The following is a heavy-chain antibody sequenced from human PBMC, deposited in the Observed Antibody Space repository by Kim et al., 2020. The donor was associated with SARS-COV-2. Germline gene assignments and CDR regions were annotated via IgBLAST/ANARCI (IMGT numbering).Heavy chain of an antibody. CDR3: ARGKSGYYYGMDD. J-gene: IGHJ6*02. V-gene: IGHV3-30*04. CDR1: GFTFSSYA. CDR2: ISYDGSNK. Sequence: GGSLRLSCAASGFTFSSYAMHWVRQAPGKGLEWVAVISYDGSNKYYADSVKGRFTISRDNSKNTLYLQMNSLRAEDTAVYYCARGKSGYYYGMDDWGQGTTVTVSS. D-gene: IGHD3-10*01.